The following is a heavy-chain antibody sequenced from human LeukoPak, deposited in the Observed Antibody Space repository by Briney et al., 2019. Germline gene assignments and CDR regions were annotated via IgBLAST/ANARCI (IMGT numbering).Heavy chain of an antibody. J-gene: IGHJ1*01. CDR2: ISGSGGST. V-gene: IGHV3-23*01. Sequence: GGSLRLSCAASGFTFSSYAMSWVRQAPGKGLEWVSAISGSGGSTYYADSVKGRFTISRDNSKNTLYLQMNSLRAEDTAVYYCATQYYYDSSGYYYPVEYFQHWGQGTLVTVSS. CDR1: GFTFSSYA. CDR3: ATQYYYDSSGYYYPVEYFQH. D-gene: IGHD3-22*01.